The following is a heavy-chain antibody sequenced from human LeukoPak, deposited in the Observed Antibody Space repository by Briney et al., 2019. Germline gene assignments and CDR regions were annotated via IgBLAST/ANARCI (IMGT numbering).Heavy chain of an antibody. D-gene: IGHD5-12*01. CDR3: ARVPYSGYELR. CDR1: GGSVSSGSYY. CDR2: IYYSGST. J-gene: IGHJ4*02. V-gene: IGHV4-61*01. Sequence: SETLSLTCTDSGGSVSSGSYYGSWIRQPPGKGLEWIGYIYYSGSTNYNPSLKSRVTISVDTAKNQFSLMLSSVTAAETAVYYCARVPYSGYELRWGQGTLVTVSS.